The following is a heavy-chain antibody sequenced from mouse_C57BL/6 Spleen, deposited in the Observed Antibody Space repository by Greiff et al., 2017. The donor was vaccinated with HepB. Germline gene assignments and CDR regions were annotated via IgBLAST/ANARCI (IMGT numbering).Heavy chain of an antibody. V-gene: IGHV1-11*01. CDR3: ALTAQAREGYAMDY. Sequence: LQESGAELASPGASVTLSCKASGYTFTDHIMNWVKKRPGQGLEWIGRIYPVSGETNYNQKFMGKATFSVDRSSSTVYMVLNSLTSEDPAVYYCALTAQAREGYAMDYWGQGTSVTVSS. CDR1: GYTFTDHI. J-gene: IGHJ4*01. CDR2: IYPVSGET. D-gene: IGHD3-2*02.